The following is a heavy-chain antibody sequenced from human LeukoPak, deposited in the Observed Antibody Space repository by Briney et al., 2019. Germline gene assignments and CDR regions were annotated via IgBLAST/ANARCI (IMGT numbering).Heavy chain of an antibody. CDR3: ARVRSFNWFDP. CDR2: IYSGGST. J-gene: IGHJ5*02. Sequence: PGGSLRLSCAASGFTVSSNYMSWVRQAPGKGLEWVSVIYSGGSTYYADSVKGRFTISRDNSKSTLYIQMNSLRAEDTAVYYCARVRSFNWFDPWGQGTLVTVSS. V-gene: IGHV3-53*01. CDR1: GFTVSSNY.